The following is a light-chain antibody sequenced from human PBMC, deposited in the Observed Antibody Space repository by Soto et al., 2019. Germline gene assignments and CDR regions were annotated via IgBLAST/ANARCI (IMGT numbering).Light chain of an antibody. CDR2: AAS. V-gene: IGKV3-20*01. CDR3: QQYGSSPWT. CDR1: QSVSSIY. Sequence: EIVLTQSPGTLSLSPGERATLSCRASQSVSSIYLVWHQQKPGQAPRLLIYAASRRATGIPDRFSGSGSGTDFTLTISRLEPEDFAVYYCQQYGSSPWTFGQGTTVDIK. J-gene: IGKJ1*01.